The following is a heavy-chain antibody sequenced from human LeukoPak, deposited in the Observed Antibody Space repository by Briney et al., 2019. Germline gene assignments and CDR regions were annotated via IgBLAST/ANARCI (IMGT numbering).Heavy chain of an antibody. Sequence: GGSLRLSCAASGFTFRNYVIHWVRQAPGKGLEWVAVTSSDLNVKLYADSVKGRFTISRDNSKNTLYLQMNSLRAEDTAVYYCARERYFDYWGQGTLVTVSS. CDR1: GFTFRNYV. CDR3: ARERYFDY. V-gene: IGHV3-30-3*01. J-gene: IGHJ4*02. CDR2: TSSDLNVK.